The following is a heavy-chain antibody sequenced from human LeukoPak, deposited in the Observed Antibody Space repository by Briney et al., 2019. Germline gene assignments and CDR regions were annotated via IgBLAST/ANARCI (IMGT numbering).Heavy chain of an antibody. V-gene: IGHV3-15*01. D-gene: IGHD6-13*01. CDR2: FKSKTDGGTR. J-gene: IGHJ5*02. CDR3: TTPYSSSWYGWFDP. Sequence: GGSLRLSCVASGFTFSNAWLSWVRQAPGQGLDWVGRFKSKTDGGTRDYAAPVKGRFTNSSNDSKNTLYRQMNSLKTEDTAVYYCTTPYSSSWYGWFDPWGQGTLVTVSS. CDR1: GFTFSNAW.